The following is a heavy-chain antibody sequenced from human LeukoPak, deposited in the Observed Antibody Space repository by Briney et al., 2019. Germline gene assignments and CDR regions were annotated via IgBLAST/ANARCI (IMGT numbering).Heavy chain of an antibody. D-gene: IGHD6-25*01. CDR3: ASAVAAPDQDPPFDY. V-gene: IGHV4-39*07. Sequence: SETLSLTCTVSGGSISSSSYYWGWIRQPPGKGLEWIGSIYYSGSTYYNPSLKSRVTISVDTPKNQFSLKLSSVTAADTAVYYCASAVAAPDQDPPFDYWGQGTLVTVSS. CDR1: GGSISSSSYY. CDR2: IYYSGST. J-gene: IGHJ4*02.